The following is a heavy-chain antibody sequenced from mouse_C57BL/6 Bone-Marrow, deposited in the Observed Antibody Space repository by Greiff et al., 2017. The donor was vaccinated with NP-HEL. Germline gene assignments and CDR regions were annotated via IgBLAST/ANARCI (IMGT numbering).Heavy chain of an antibody. CDR3: ATYLNPRDY. CDR2: ILPGSGST. CDR1: GYTFTGYW. J-gene: IGHJ2*01. Sequence: VQLQQSGAELMKPGASVKLSCTATGYTFTGYWIEWVKQRPGHGLEWIGEILPGSGSTNYNEKFKGKATFTADTSSNTAYMQLRRLTTEDSAINNWATYLNPRDYWGQGTTRTVSS. V-gene: IGHV1-9*01.